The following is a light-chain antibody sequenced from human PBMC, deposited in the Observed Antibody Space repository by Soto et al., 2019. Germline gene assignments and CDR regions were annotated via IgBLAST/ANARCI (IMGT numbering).Light chain of an antibody. J-gene: IGKJ2*01. Sequence: EIVLTQSPATLSLSPGERATLSCRASQSVSSYLAWHQQKPGQAPRLLIYAASRRATGIPDRFSGSGSGTDFTLTISRLEPEDFAVYYCQQYDTSRPYAFGQGTKLEMK. V-gene: IGKV3-20*01. CDR1: QSVSSY. CDR2: AAS. CDR3: QQYDTSRPYA.